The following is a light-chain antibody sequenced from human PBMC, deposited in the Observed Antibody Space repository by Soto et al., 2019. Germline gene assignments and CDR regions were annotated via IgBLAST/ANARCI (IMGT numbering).Light chain of an antibody. J-gene: IGKJ3*01. V-gene: IGKV3-20*01. Sequence: EIVLTQSPGTLSLSPGERAALSCRASQTFGSKFLAWYQQKPGQAPRLLIYGASNRATGVPDRFSGSASGTDFALHISELEPEDFAVYYCQQYVSSPFTFGPGTKIDLK. CDR1: QTFGSKF. CDR3: QQYVSSPFT. CDR2: GAS.